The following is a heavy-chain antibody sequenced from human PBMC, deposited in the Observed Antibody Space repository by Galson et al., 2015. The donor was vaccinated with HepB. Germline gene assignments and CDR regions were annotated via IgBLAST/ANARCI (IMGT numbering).Heavy chain of an antibody. Sequence: CAISGDSVSSDSATWNRIRQSPSRGLEWLGGTYYRSKWHNDYALSVKSRISTNADTSKNQISLQLNSVSPEDTAVYYCARVPLLFVDAVGYDAFDIWGQGTLVTVSS. J-gene: IGHJ3*02. V-gene: IGHV6-1*01. CDR3: ARVPLLFVDAVGYDAFDI. CDR1: GDSVSSDSAT. D-gene: IGHD3-22*01. CDR2: TYYRSKWHN.